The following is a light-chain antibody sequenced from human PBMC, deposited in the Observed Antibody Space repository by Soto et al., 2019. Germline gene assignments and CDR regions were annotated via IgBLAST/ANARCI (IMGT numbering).Light chain of an antibody. J-gene: IGLJ1*01. CDR3: SSYTTSGTSYV. V-gene: IGLV2-14*01. CDR2: EVR. Sequence: QSALTQPASVSGSPGQSITISCTGTSSDVGSYNYVAWYQQFPGTTPKLMIYEVRNRPSGVSSRFSGSKSGNTASLTISGLQAEDDADDYYSSYTTSGTSYVFGTGTKLTVL. CDR1: SSDVGSYNY.